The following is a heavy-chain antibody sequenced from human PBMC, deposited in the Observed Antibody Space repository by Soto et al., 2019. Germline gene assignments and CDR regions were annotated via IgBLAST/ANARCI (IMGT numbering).Heavy chain of an antibody. CDR1: GFSLSTSGVG. CDR3: AHSYYGGNPEYFQH. V-gene: IGHV2-5*02. CDR2: IYWDDDK. D-gene: IGHD4-17*01. Sequence: QITLKESGPTLVKPTQTLTLTCTFSGFSLSTSGVGVGWIRQPPVKALEWLALIYWDDDKRYSPSLKSRLTITKDTSKNQVVLTMTNMDPVDTATYYCAHSYYGGNPEYFQHWGQGTLVTVSS. J-gene: IGHJ1*01.